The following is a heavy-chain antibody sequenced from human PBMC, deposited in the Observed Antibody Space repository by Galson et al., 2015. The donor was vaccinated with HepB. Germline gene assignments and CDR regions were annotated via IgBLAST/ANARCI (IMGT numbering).Heavy chain of an antibody. CDR2: ISYDGSNK. CDR3: AKEMDIVVVPADYYYGMDV. V-gene: IGHV3-30*18. Sequence: SLRLSCAASGFTFSSYGMHWVRQAPGKGLEWVAVISYDGSNKYYADSVKGRFTISRDNSKNTLYLQMNSLRAEDTAVYYCAKEMDIVVVPADYYYGMDVWGQGTMVTVSS. CDR1: GFTFSSYG. D-gene: IGHD2-2*03. J-gene: IGHJ6*02.